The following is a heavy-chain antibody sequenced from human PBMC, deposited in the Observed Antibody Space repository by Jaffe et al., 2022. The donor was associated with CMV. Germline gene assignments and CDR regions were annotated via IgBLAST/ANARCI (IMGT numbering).Heavy chain of an antibody. J-gene: IGHJ3*01. CDR3: ARGNILTSADGN. Sequence: QVQLQESGPGQVKPSETLSLTCTVSGGSVSSGSYYWSWTRQPPGKGLEWIGYIHNTGSTNYNPSLKSRVTISIDTSKNQFSLKLTSVTAADTAVYYCARGNILTSADGNWGQGTMVTVSS. CDR2: IHNTGST. V-gene: IGHV4-61*01. CDR1: GGSVSSGSYY. D-gene: IGHD6-13*01.